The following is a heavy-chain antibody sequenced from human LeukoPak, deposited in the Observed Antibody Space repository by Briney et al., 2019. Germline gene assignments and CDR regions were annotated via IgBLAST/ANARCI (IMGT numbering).Heavy chain of an antibody. CDR1: GGSFSGYY. Sequence: PSETLSLTCAVYGGSFSGYYWSWIRQPPGKGLEWIGEINHSGSTNYNPSLKSRVTISVDTSKNQFSLKLSSVTAADTAVYYCARGPAIVVVPAAMRNYYYYYGMDVWGQGTTVTVSS. CDR3: ARGPAIVVVPAAMRNYYYYYGMDV. J-gene: IGHJ6*02. D-gene: IGHD2-2*01. V-gene: IGHV4-34*01. CDR2: INHSGST.